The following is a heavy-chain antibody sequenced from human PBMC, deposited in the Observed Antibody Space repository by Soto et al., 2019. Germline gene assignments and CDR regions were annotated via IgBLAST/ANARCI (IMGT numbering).Heavy chain of an antibody. CDR3: AREGPVAGTPLPEYYYGMDV. CDR2: ISAYNGNT. J-gene: IGHJ6*02. Sequence: SVEVSFKASCYTFTSYGISWVRQAPGQGLEWMGWISAYNGNTNYAQKLQGRVTMTTDTSTSTAYTELRSLRSADTAVYYCAREGPVAGTPLPEYYYGMDVWGQGTTVTVSS. V-gene: IGHV1-18*01. D-gene: IGHD6-19*01. CDR1: CYTFTSYG.